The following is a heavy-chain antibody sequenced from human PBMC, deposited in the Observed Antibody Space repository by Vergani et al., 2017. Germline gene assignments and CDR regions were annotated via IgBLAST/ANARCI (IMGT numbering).Heavy chain of an antibody. V-gene: IGHV1-2*02. D-gene: IGHD4-23*01. Sequence: QVQLVQSGAEVKTPGASVKVSCKASGYTFTGYYMHWVRQAPGQGLEWMGWINPNSGGTNYAQKFQGRVTMTRDTSISTAYMELSRLRSDDTAVYYCASDTTVVTQSYYYYYMDVWGKGTTVTVSS. CDR3: ASDTTVVTQSYYYYYMDV. CDR1: GYTFTGYY. CDR2: INPNSGGT. J-gene: IGHJ6*03.